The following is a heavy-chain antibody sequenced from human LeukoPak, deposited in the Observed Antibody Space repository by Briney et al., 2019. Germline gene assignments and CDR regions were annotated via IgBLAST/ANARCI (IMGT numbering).Heavy chain of an antibody. Sequence: SETLSLTCTVSGGSISSYYWSWIRQAPGKGLEWIGYIYYSGSTNYNPSLKSRVTISVDTSKNQFSLKLSSVTAADTAVYYCASGAWFGELLPAYWGQGTLVTVSS. CDR2: IYYSGST. CDR3: ASGAWFGELLPAY. J-gene: IGHJ4*02. V-gene: IGHV4-59*08. D-gene: IGHD3-10*01. CDR1: GGSISSYY.